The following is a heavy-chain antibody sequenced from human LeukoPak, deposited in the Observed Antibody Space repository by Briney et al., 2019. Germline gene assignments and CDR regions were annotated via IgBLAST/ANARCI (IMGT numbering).Heavy chain of an antibody. CDR3: ARRDNRGGYLDY. J-gene: IGHJ4*02. CDR1: GGSISSSSYY. D-gene: IGHD3-22*01. Sequence: SETLSLTCTVSGGSISSSSYYWGWIRQPPGKGLEWIGSIYYSGSSYYNPSLKGRVTISVDTSKNQFSLKLSSVTAADTAVYYCARRDNRGGYLDYWGQGTLVTVSS. V-gene: IGHV4-39*01. CDR2: IYYSGSS.